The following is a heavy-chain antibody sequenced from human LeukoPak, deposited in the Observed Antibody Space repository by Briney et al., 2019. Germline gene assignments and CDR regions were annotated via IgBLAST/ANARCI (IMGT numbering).Heavy chain of an antibody. D-gene: IGHD6-13*01. V-gene: IGHV3-53*01. Sequence: GQSLRLSCAGSGFTVSTNYMTWVRQAPGKGLEWVSVIYSGGTTYYADSVKGRFTISRDNSKNTMYLQMNNLRAEDTAMYYCARCHSTSWPYFDYWGQGILVTVSS. CDR3: ARCHSTSWPYFDY. CDR1: GFTVSTNY. CDR2: IYSGGTT. J-gene: IGHJ4*02.